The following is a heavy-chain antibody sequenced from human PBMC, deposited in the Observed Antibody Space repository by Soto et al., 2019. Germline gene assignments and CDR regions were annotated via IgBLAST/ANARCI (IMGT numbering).Heavy chain of an antibody. Sequence: SETLSLTCTVSGGSISSYYWSWIRQPPGKGLEWIGYIYYSGSTNYNPSLKSRVTISVDTSKNQFSLKLSSVTAADTAVYYCARQGGSIDNYYYYYMDVWGKGTTVTVSS. V-gene: IGHV4-59*08. D-gene: IGHD3-22*01. CDR1: GGSISSYY. CDR2: IYYSGST. J-gene: IGHJ6*03. CDR3: ARQGGSIDNYYYYYMDV.